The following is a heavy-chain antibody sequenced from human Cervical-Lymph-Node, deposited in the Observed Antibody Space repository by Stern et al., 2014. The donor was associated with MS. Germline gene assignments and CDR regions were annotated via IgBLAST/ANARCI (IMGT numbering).Heavy chain of an antibody. CDR3: ARLGGYSYGLLRPYYFDY. V-gene: IGHV4-31*03. Sequence: QVQLQESGPGLVKPSQTLSLTCTVSGGSISSGGYYWSWIRQHPGKGLDWLGYIYYSGTTYYNPSLKSRITLSVDTSKNQFSLKVSSVTAADTAVYYCARLGGYSYGLLRPYYFDYWGQGTLVTVSS. D-gene: IGHD5-18*01. CDR2: IYYSGTT. CDR1: GGSISSGGYY. J-gene: IGHJ4*02.